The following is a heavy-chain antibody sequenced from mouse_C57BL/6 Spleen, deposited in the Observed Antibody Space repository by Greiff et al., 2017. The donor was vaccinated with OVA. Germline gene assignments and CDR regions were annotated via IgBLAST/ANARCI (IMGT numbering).Heavy chain of an antibody. CDR2: LYPGDGDT. Sequence: QVQLQQSGPELVKPGASVKLSCKASGYAFSSSWMNWVKQRPGKGLEWIGRLYPGDGDTNYNGKFKGKATLTADKSSSTAYMQLSSLTSEDSAVYFCEPLITTVVDYAMDYWGQGTSVTVSS. CDR1: GYAFSSSW. D-gene: IGHD1-1*01. V-gene: IGHV1-82*01. J-gene: IGHJ4*01. CDR3: EPLITTVVDYAMDY.